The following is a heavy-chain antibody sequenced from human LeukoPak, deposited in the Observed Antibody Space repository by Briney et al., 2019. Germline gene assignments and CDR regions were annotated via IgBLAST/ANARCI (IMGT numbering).Heavy chain of an antibody. Sequence: PGGSLRLSCAASGFTFTTYAMSWVRQAPGKGLEWVSGISGGGDSTYYADSVKGRFTISRDNAENTLYLQMNSLRAEDTAVCYCARARYCSSSSCYIDYWGQGTLVTVSS. CDR2: ISGGGDST. D-gene: IGHD2-2*02. V-gene: IGHV3-23*01. CDR3: ARARYCSSSSCYIDY. J-gene: IGHJ4*02. CDR1: GFTFTTYA.